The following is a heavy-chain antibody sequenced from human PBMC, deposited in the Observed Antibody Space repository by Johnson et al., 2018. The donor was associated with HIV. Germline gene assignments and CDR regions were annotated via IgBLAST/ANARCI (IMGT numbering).Heavy chain of an antibody. V-gene: IGHV3-30*03. CDR3: ARERSGWYGDAFDI. Sequence: QVQLVESGGGVVQPGRSLRLSCIASGFTFSRCGMHWVRQAPGKGLEWVALISYDGSNKYYADSVKGRFTISRDNAKNSLYLQMNSLRAEDTAVYYCARERSGWYGDAFDIWGQGTMVTVSS. CDR1: GFTFSRCG. J-gene: IGHJ3*02. D-gene: IGHD6-19*01. CDR2: ISYDGSNK.